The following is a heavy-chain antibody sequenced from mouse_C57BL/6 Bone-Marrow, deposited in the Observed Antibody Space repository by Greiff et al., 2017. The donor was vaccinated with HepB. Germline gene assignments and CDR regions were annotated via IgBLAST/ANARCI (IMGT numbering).Heavy chain of an antibody. CDR3: ARDYYGIMDY. D-gene: IGHD1-1*01. J-gene: IGHJ4*01. V-gene: IGHV1-19*01. Sequence: VQPQQSGPVLVKPGASVKMSCKASGYTFTDYYMNWVKQSHGKSLEWIGVINPYNGGTSYNQKFKGKATLTVDKSSSTAYMELNSLTSEDSAVYYCARDYYGIMDYWGQGTSVTVSS. CDR2: INPYNGGT. CDR1: GYTFTDYY.